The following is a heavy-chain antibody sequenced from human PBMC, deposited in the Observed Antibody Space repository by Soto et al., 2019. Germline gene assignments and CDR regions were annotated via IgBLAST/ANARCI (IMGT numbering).Heavy chain of an antibody. J-gene: IGHJ4*02. V-gene: IGHV4-34*01. D-gene: IGHD5-18*01. CDR2: INHSGST. CDR1: GGSFSGYY. Sequence: KSSETLSLTCAVYGGSFSGYYWSWIRQPPGKGLEWIGEINHSGSTNYNPSLKSRVTISVDTSKNQFSLKLSSVTAADTAVYYCARAYSFFDYWGQGTLVTVSS. CDR3: ARAYSFFDY.